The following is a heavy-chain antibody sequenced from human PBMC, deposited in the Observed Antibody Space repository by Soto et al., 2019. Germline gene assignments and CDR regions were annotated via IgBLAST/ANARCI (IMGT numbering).Heavy chain of an antibody. V-gene: IGHV3-33*01. Sequence: PGGSLRLSCAASGFTFSNYGMHWVRQAPGKGLEWVAVIWYDGNSKYYADSVKGRFTISRDNSNNTLYVQMTSLRAEDTAVYYCARGLHSLFDYWGQGTLVTVSS. CDR2: IWYDGNSK. J-gene: IGHJ4*02. CDR3: ARGLHSLFDY. CDR1: GFTFSNYG.